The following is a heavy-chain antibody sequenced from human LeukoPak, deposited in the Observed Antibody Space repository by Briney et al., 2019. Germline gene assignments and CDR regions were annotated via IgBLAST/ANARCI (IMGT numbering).Heavy chain of an antibody. CDR1: GYTFTNYG. Sequence: ASVKVSCKASGYTFTNYGISWVGQAPGQGREWMGWISAYNGNTNYAQKFQGRVTMTAETSTSTAYMELRSLRSDDTAVYYCARDSITTVRGVIRGSSDFDYWGQGTLVSVSS. J-gene: IGHJ4*02. V-gene: IGHV1-18*04. CDR3: ARDSITTVRGVIRGSSDFDY. D-gene: IGHD3-10*01. CDR2: ISAYNGNT.